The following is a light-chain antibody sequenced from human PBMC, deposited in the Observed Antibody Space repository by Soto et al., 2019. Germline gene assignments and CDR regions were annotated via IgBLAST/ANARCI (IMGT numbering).Light chain of an antibody. CDR3: SSYAGSNNLHVL. J-gene: IGLJ2*01. CDR1: TSDVGSYSL. V-gene: IGLV2-14*02. Sequence: QSALTQPASVSGSPGQSITISCTGTTSDVGSYSLVSWYQQHPGKAPKLMIYEGTKRPSGVPDRFSGSKSGNTASLTVSGLQAEDEADYYCSSYAGSNNLHVLFGGGTKLTVL. CDR2: EGT.